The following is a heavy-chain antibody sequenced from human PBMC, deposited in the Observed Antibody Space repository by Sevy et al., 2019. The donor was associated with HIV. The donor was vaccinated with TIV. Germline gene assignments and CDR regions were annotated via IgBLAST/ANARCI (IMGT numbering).Heavy chain of an antibody. J-gene: IGHJ4*02. D-gene: IGHD3-16*01. CDR3: ARDVLGRLWDKDGGRIDS. V-gene: IGHV3-11*04. CDR1: GFTFSDYY. Sequence: GGSLRLSCAASGFTFSDYYMTWIRQAPGKGLEWVSHISTLGTTIYYTDSVKDRFTTSWDNAKNSLFLQMNSLTAQDTAVYYCARDVLGRLWDKDGGRIDSWGQGTLVTVSS. CDR2: ISTLGTTI.